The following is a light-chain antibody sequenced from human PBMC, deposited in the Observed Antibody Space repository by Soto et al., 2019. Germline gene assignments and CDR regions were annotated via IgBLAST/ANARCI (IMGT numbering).Light chain of an antibody. V-gene: IGLV1-40*01. Sequence: QSVLTQPPSVSGAPGQRVTISCAGSSSNIGAGYDVLWYQQLPGTAPKLLIFGNKKRPSGVPDRFSGSKSGTSASLAITGLQAEDEADYYCQSYDVSLSGSLFGGGTKVTVL. CDR2: GNK. CDR1: SSNIGAGYD. CDR3: QSYDVSLSGSL. J-gene: IGLJ2*01.